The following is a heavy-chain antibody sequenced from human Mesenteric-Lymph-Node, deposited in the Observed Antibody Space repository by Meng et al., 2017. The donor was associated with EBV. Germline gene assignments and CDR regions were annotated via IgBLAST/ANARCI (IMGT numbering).Heavy chain of an antibody. Sequence: LAESGPRLVKPSEALSLPCPVSGGSVTSGSYSWNWIRQPPGKRLEWIGYIHYSGSTNYNPSLKSQITISVDTSKNQLSLRVSHVTAADTAVYYCARGRRGVQYFDFWGQGALVTVSS. V-gene: IGHV4-61*01. J-gene: IGHJ4*02. CDR3: ARGRRGVQYFDF. CDR1: GGSVTSGSYS. D-gene: IGHD1-1*01. CDR2: IHYSGST.